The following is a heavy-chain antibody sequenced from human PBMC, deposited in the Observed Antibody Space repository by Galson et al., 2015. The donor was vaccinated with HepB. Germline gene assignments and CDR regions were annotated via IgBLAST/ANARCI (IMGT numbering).Heavy chain of an antibody. V-gene: IGHV3-74*01. CDR2: INAAGSTT. J-gene: IGHJ4*02. CDR1: GCTSSGHW. CDR3: VYSGNYRFDY. Sequence: SLRLSCAASGCTSSGHWMHWVRQAPGNGLLWVARINAAGSTTNYADSVKGRFTISIDNARSTLFLQMNSLAMEDTAVYYCVYSGNYRFDYWGQGALVTVSS. D-gene: IGHD1-26*01.